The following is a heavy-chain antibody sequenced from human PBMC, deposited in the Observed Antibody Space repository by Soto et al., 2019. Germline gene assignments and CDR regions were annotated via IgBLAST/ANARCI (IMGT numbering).Heavy chain of an antibody. CDR3: ARDRGR. CDR1: GFTFSDYW. CDR2: INKDGSEP. D-gene: IGHD3-10*01. J-gene: IGHJ4*02. Sequence: EVQLVESGGGLVQPGGSLRLTCAASGFTFSDYWMTWVRQAPGKGLQWVANINKDGSEPYYVGSVKGRFTISRDNAKNSLSLQMNSLSAEEPGVYYCARDRGRWGQGTLVTVSS. V-gene: IGHV3-7*01.